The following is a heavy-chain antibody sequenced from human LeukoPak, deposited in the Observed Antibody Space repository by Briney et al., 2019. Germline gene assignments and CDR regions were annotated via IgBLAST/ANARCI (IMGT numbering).Heavy chain of an antibody. D-gene: IGHD3-10*01. CDR1: GFTFSNYW. CDR2: INSDGSGT. CDR3: AKPPFGRYYYYYMDV. Sequence: GGSLRLSCEASGFTFSNYWMHWVRQAPGKGLVWVSRINSDGSGTTYADSVKGRFTISRDNSKNTLYLQMNSLRAEDTAVYYFAKPPFGRYYYYYMDVWGKGTTVTVSS. J-gene: IGHJ6*03. V-gene: IGHV3-74*01.